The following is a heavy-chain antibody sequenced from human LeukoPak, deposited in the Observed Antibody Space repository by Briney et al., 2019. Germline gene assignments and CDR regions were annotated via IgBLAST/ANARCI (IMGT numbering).Heavy chain of an antibody. J-gene: IGHJ4*02. CDR3: TRGYSTRHFPFDS. Sequence: GGSLRLSCAASGFNFDDYGMTWVRHIPGKGLEWVAGVNSNGRSAGYAASVRGRFTISRDNAKNSLYLEMGSLRLEDTAFYFCTRGYSTRHFPFDSWGQGTLVTVSS. CDR1: GFNFDDYG. CDR2: VNSNGRSA. D-gene: IGHD5-12*01. V-gene: IGHV3-20*04.